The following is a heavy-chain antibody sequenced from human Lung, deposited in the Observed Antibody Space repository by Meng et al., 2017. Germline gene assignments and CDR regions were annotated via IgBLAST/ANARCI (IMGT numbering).Heavy chain of an antibody. CDR1: GYTFTNHA. J-gene: IGHJ4*02. CDR2: INASNGNT. D-gene: IGHD6-19*01. CDR3: ARDYSSGWYYFDY. Sequence: QVQLVQSGAEVKKPGASVKGSCKASGYTFTNHAMHWVRQASGERLEWMGWINASNGNTKYLQKFQGRVTITRVTSASTAYMELSSLRFEDTAMYYCARDYSSGWYYFDYWCQGTLVTVSS. V-gene: IGHV1-3*01.